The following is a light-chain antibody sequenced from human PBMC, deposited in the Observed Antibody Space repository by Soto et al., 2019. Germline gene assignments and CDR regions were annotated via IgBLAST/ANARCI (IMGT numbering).Light chain of an antibody. Sequence: EIVLTPSPGTLSLSPGERATLSCRASQSVSSTYLIWYQQKPGQAPRLLIYGASNRATGIPDRFSGSGSGTDFTLTISRLEPEDFALYYCQQHDILPITFGQGTRREIK. CDR1: QSVSSTY. V-gene: IGKV3-20*01. CDR2: GAS. CDR3: QQHDILPIT. J-gene: IGKJ5*01.